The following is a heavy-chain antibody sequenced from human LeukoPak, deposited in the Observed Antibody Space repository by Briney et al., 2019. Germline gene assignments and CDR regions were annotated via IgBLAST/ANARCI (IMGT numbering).Heavy chain of an antibody. Sequence: PGGSLRLSCAASGFTFSTYSMHWVRQAPGKGLEWISYIGSSSGTIYSADSVKGRFTTSRDNAQNSLYLQMNSLRDEDTAVYYCARGATVATILDYWGQGTLVTVSS. J-gene: IGHJ4*02. CDR3: ARGATVATILDY. V-gene: IGHV3-48*02. CDR1: GFTFSTYS. D-gene: IGHD5-12*01. CDR2: IGSSSGTI.